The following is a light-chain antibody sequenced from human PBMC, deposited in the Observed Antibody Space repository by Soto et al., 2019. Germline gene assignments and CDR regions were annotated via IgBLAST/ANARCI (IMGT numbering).Light chain of an antibody. CDR1: QTVLSNY. J-gene: IGKJ1*01. Sequence: ENVLTQSPGTLSLSPGERATLSCRTSQTVLSNYLAWYQQKPGQAPRLLIYGASSRATGVPDRFSGSGSGTDFTLTISRLEPEDIAVFYCQQYGSSPWTFGQGTKVEIK. CDR2: GAS. V-gene: IGKV3-20*01. CDR3: QQYGSSPWT.